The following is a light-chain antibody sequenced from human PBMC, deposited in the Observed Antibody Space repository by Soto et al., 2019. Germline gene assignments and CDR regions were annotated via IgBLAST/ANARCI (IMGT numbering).Light chain of an antibody. J-gene: IGKJ5*01. V-gene: IGKV3-15*01. CDR1: QTVSRH. Sequence: EIVMTQSPDTLSVSPGERATLSCRASQTVSRHLAWYQQKPGQAPRLLIFGASTRATGIPDRFSGSGSGTDFTLTISFLQSEDFAVYYCQQYNSWPLITFGPGTRLEIK. CDR2: GAS. CDR3: QQYNSWPLIT.